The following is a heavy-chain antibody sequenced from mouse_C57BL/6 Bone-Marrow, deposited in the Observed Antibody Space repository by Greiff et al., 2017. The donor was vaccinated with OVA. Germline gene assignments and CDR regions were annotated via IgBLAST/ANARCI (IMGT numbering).Heavy chain of an antibody. D-gene: IGHD2-3*01. J-gene: IGHJ2*01. CDR3: TREWLLLSFDY. CDR2: IDPETGGT. Sequence: VKLMESGAELVRPGASVTLSCKASGYTFTDYEMHWVKQTPVHGLEWIGAIDPETGGTAYNQKFKGKSILTADKSSSTAYMELRSLTSEDSAVYYCTREWLLLSFDYWGQGTTLTVSS. CDR1: GYTFTDYE. V-gene: IGHV1-15*01.